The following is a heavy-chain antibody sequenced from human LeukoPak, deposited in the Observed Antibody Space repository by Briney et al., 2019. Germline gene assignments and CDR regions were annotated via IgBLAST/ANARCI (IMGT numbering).Heavy chain of an antibody. D-gene: IGHD3/OR15-3a*01. J-gene: IGHJ4*02. Sequence: SQTLSLTCTVSGDSISSGVFYWSWIRQRSGKGLEWVAYIKYNGDTFYNPSLKSRLTISRDTSNNLFSLILTSVTAADSALYFCARGTLLNYFDYWGQGALVTVSS. V-gene: IGHV4-31*03. CDR2: IKYNGDT. CDR1: GDSISSGVFY. CDR3: ARGTLLNYFDY.